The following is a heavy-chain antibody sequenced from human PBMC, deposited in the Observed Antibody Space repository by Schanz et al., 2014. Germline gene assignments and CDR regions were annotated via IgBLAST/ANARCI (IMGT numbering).Heavy chain of an antibody. CDR3: AREYSSYGTVYY. CDR1: GFTFRSYA. V-gene: IGHV3-23*01. Sequence: EVQLLESGGGLVQPGGSLRLSRIGSGFTFRSYALGWVRQAPGKGLEWVSLVSASGGGPFYADSVKGRFTISRDNSMNTLYLQMNSLRVEDTALYYCAREYSSYGTVYYWGQGTLVTVSS. CDR2: VSASGGGP. D-gene: IGHD5-12*01. J-gene: IGHJ4*02.